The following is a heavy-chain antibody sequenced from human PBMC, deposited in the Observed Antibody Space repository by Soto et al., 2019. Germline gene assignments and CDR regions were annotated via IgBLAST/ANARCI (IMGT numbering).Heavy chain of an antibody. CDR1: GGSISSGGYY. V-gene: IGHV4-39*01. CDR2: IYYSGST. Sequence: PSETLSLTCTVSGGSISSGGYYWSWIRQHPGKGLEWIGSIYYSGSTHYNPSLKSRVTMSVDTSKNQFSLRLTSVTAADTALYFCATQRTSVVTQAYFDVWGPGSLVT. CDR3: ATQRTSVVTQAYFDV. D-gene: IGHD2-21*02. J-gene: IGHJ4*02.